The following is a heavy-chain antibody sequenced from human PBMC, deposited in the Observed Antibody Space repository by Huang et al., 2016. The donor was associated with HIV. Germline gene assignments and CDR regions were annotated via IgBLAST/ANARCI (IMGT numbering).Heavy chain of an antibody. D-gene: IGHD3-10*01. J-gene: IGHJ4*02. V-gene: IGHV3-30*04. CDR2: VSFDGSQT. Sequence: QVLLVESGGGVVQPGKSLRLSCTASGFAFSNNAMHWVRQAPGKGLEWVEVVSFDGSQTYLAASVNDRFTISRDNSKSTLFLQMSSLRPDDTAVYYCASAPARALSYFDNWGQGTLVTVSS. CDR3: ASAPARALSYFDN. CDR1: GFAFSNNA.